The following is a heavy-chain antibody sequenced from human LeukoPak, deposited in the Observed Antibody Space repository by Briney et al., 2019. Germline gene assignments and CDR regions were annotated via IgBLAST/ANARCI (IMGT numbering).Heavy chain of an antibody. CDR3: ARDPYYYDSRRDAFDI. D-gene: IGHD3-22*01. Sequence: GGSLRLSCEASGFTFSNYWMSWVRQAPGKGLEWVANIKQDGSEKNYVDSVKGRFTISRDNAKNSLYLQMNSLRAEDTAVYYCARDPYYYDSRRDAFDIWGQGTMVTVSS. V-gene: IGHV3-7*01. CDR1: GFTFSNYW. CDR2: IKQDGSEK. J-gene: IGHJ3*02.